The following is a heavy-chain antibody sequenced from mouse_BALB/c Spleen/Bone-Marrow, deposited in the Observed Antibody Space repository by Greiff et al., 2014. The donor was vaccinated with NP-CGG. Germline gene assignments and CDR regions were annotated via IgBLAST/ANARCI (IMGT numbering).Heavy chain of an antibody. CDR1: GYTFTSYW. CDR2: INPSTGYT. V-gene: IGHV1-7*01. D-gene: IGHD2-1*01. CDR3: ARYGNYVSAY. Sequence: QVQLQQSGAELAKPGASVRMSCKASGYTFTSYWMHWVKQRPGQGLEWIGYINPSTGYTEYNQKFKDKATLTADKSSSTAYMQLSSLTSEDSAVYYCARYGNYVSAYWGQGTLVTVSA. J-gene: IGHJ3*01.